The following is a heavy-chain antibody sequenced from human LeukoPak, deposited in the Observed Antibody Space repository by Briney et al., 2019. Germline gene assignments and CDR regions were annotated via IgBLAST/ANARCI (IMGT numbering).Heavy chain of an antibody. V-gene: IGHV4-34*01. J-gene: IGHJ5*02. CDR1: GGSFSGYY. CDR3: ARGSVLRYFDWLSSWFDP. Sequence: SETLSLTCAVYGGSFSGYYWSWIRQPPGKGLEWIGEINHSGSTNYNPSLKSRVTISVDTSKNQFSLKLSSVTAADTAVYYCARGSVLRYFDWLSSWFDPWGQGTLVTVSS. D-gene: IGHD3-9*01. CDR2: INHSGST.